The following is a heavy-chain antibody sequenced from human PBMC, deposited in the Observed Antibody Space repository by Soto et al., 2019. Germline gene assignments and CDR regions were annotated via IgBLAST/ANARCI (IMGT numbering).Heavy chain of an antibody. D-gene: IGHD1-26*01. CDR3: AKLGGAFDYYGMDV. Sequence: GGSLRLSCAASGFTFSSYAMSWVRQAPGKGLEWVSAISGSGGSTYYADSVKGRFTISRDNSKNTLYLQMNSLRAEDTAVYYCAKLGGAFDYYGMDVWGQGTTVTVSS. J-gene: IGHJ6*02. CDR1: GFTFSSYA. V-gene: IGHV3-23*01. CDR2: ISGSGGST.